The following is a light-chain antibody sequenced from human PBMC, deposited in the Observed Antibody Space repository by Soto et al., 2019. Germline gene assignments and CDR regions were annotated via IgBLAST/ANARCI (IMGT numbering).Light chain of an antibody. CDR2: EGS. V-gene: IGLV2-23*01. Sequence: QSVLTQPASVSGSPGQSITISCTGTSSDVGSYNLVSWYQQRPGKAPKLMIYEGSKRPSGVSNRFSGSKSGNTASLTISGLQAEDEADYYCCSYAGSHYVFGTGTKVTVL. CDR3: CSYAGSHYV. CDR1: SSDVGSYNL. J-gene: IGLJ1*01.